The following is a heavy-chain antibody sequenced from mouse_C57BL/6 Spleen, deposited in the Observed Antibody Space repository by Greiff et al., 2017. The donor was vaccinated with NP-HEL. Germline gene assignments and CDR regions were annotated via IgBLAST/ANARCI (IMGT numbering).Heavy chain of an antibody. J-gene: IGHJ3*01. CDR3: AREDSNFGFAY. Sequence: QVQLKQPGAELVKPGASVKLSCKASGYTFTSYWMQWVKQRPGQGLEWIGEIDPSDSYTNYNQKFKGKATLTVDTSSSTAYMQLSSLTSEDSAVYYCAREDSNFGFAYWGQGTLVTVSA. CDR2: IDPSDSYT. D-gene: IGHD2-5*01. V-gene: IGHV1-50*01. CDR1: GYTFTSYW.